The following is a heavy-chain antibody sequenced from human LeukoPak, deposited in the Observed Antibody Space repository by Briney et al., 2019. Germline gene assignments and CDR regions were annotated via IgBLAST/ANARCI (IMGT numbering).Heavy chain of an antibody. CDR2: IYHSGST. CDR3: ASYYYGSGSYFEKYYYMDV. CDR1: GYSISSGYY. J-gene: IGHJ6*03. D-gene: IGHD3-10*01. V-gene: IGHV4-38-2*02. Sequence: SETLSLTCTVSGYSISSGYYWGWIRQPPGKGLEWIGSIYHSGSTYYNPSLKSRVTISVDTSKNQFSLKLSSVTAADTAVYYCASYYYGSGSYFEKYYYMDVWGKGTTVTVSS.